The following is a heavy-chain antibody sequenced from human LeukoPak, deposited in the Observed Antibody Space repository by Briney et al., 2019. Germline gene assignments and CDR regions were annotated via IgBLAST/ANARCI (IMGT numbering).Heavy chain of an antibody. Sequence: SETLSLTCTVSGGSISSYYWSWIRQPPGKGLEWIGFIFYSGSTNYNPSVKSRVTISVDTSKNQFSLKLRSVTAADTAVYYCAREDGYNSPYYFDYWGQGTLVSVS. V-gene: IGHV4-59*01. D-gene: IGHD5-24*01. CDR3: AREDGYNSPYYFDY. CDR2: IFYSGST. J-gene: IGHJ4*02. CDR1: GGSISSYY.